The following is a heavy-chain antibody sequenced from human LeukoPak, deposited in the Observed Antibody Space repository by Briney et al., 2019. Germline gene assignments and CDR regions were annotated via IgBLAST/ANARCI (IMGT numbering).Heavy chain of an antibody. V-gene: IGHV4-39*07. J-gene: IGHJ5*02. CDR1: GGSISSSSYY. CDR2: IYYSGST. CDR3: AREIVGAISANWFDP. D-gene: IGHD1-26*01. Sequence: PSETLSLTCTVSGGSISSSSYYWGWIRQPPGKGLEWIGSIYYSGSTYYNPSLKSRVTISVDTSKNQFSLKLSSVTAADTAVYYCAREIVGAISANWFDPWGQGTLVTVSS.